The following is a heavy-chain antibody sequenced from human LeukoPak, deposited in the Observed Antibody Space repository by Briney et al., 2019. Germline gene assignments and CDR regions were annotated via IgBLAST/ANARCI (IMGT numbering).Heavy chain of an antibody. CDR2: LSGSGGGT. V-gene: IGHV3-23*01. CDR3: AKDSAELELTTWFDP. CDR1: AFTFSSYA. Sequence: GGSLRLSCADSAFTFSSYAMSWVRQAPGKGLEWVSALSGSGGGTYYADSVKGRFTISRDNSKDTLYLQMNSLRAEDTAVYYCAKDSAELELTTWFDPWGQGTLDTVSS. D-gene: IGHD1-7*01. J-gene: IGHJ5*02.